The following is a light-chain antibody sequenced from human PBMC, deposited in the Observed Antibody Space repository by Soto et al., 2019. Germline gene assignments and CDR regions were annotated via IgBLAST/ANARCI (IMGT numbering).Light chain of an antibody. CDR2: AAS. CDR1: ESVSSY. Sequence: EIVLTQSPATLSLSPGERASLSCRASESVSSYLAWYQQKPGLPPRLLIYAASSRATGIPDRFSGSGSGTEFTLTISRLEPEDLEVFYCQQYAESPITFGQGTRLEIK. V-gene: IGKV3-20*01. CDR3: QQYAESPIT. J-gene: IGKJ5*01.